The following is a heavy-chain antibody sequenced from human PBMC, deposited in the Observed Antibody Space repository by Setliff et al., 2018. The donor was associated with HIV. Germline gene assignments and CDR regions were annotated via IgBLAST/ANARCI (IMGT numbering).Heavy chain of an antibody. CDR3: ARMYSGYDWSPAGARTRYFDY. V-gene: IGHV4-38-2*01. J-gene: IGHJ4*02. CDR1: GYSISSGYY. Sequence: SETLSLTCAVSGYSISSGYYWGWIRQPPGKGLEWIGSIYHSGSTYYNPSLMSQVTISVDTSKNQFSLKLSSVIAADTAVYYCARMYSGYDWSPAGARTRYFDYWGQGTLVTVSS. CDR2: IYHSGST. D-gene: IGHD5-12*01.